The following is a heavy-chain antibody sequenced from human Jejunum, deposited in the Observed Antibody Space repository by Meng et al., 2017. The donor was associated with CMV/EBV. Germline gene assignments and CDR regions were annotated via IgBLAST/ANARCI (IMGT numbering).Heavy chain of an antibody. CDR2: IKSKVGGTAL. D-gene: IGHD2-21*01. V-gene: IGHV3-15*07. J-gene: IGHJ4*02. CDR3: TTGLTYYFDY. Sequence: SCAASGVSFSSVWMNWVRQAPGQWLEWVGRIKSKVGGTALEFAAPVKGRFTISRDDSTNTHYLQMSGLKTEDTAVYYCTTGLTYYFDYWGQGTLVTVSS. CDR1: GVSFSSVW.